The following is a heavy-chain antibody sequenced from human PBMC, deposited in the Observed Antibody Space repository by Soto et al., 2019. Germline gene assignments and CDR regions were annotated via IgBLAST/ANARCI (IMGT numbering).Heavy chain of an antibody. D-gene: IGHD5-18*01. V-gene: IGHV4-59*01. CDR3: ARLITEYSYGPKYYFDY. J-gene: IGHJ4*02. CDR1: GGSISSYY. Sequence: SETLSLTCTVSGGSISSYYWSWIRQPPGKGLEWIGYIFYSGSTNYNPSLKSRVTISVDTSKKQFSLKLSCVTAADTAVYYCARLITEYSYGPKYYFDYWGQGTLVTVS. CDR2: IFYSGST.